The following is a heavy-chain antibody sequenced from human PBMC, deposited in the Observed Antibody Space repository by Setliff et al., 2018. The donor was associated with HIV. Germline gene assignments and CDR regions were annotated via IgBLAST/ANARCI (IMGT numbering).Heavy chain of an antibody. V-gene: IGHV1-46*01. CDR3: AKEYHIAATDSRLANFFDY. CDR2: INPSDAAT. J-gene: IGHJ4*02. D-gene: IGHD6-13*01. Sequence: ASVKVSCKASGYTFTSSFLHWVRQAPGQGLDWMGVINPSDAATTYAQKFEGRLTMTSDTSTGTVYMDLSSLESDDTAVHYCAKEYHIAATDSRLANFFDYWGQGTLVTVSS. CDR1: GYTFTSSF.